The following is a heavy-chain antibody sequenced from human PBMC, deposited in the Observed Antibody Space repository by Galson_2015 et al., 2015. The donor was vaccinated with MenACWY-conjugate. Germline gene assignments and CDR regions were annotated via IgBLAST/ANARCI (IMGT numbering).Heavy chain of an antibody. V-gene: IGHV3-23*01. CDR3: AKSVDWDGSGSYWPR. CDR2: ISGSGGST. J-gene: IGHJ4*02. CDR1: GFTFSSYA. Sequence: SLRLSCAASGFTFSSYAMSWVRQAPGKGLEWVSAISGSGGSTYYADSVKGRFTISRDNSKNTLYLQMNSLRAEDTAVYYCAKSVDWDGSGSYWPRWGQGTLVTVSS. D-gene: IGHD3-10*01.